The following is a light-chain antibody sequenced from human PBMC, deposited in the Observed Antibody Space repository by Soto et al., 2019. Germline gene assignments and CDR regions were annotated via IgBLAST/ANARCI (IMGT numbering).Light chain of an antibody. CDR3: QQYGSSPLT. Sequence: EIVLTQSPGTLSLSPGERATLSCRASQSISSSYLAWYQQKPGHAPRLLISGASSRATGIPDRFSGSGSGTAITVTISRREPEDLAVFFCQQYGSSPLTFGRGTKVEIK. CDR1: QSISSSY. J-gene: IGKJ1*01. CDR2: GAS. V-gene: IGKV3-20*01.